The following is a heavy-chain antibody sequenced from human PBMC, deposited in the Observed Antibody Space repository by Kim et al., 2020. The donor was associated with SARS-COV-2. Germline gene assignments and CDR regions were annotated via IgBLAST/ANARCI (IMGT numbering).Heavy chain of an antibody. D-gene: IGHD2-2*01. V-gene: IGHV3-23*01. CDR3: AKDPVSSSPGWFDP. J-gene: IGHJ5*02. Sequence: ADSVKGRFTISRDNSKTTLYLQMNSLRAEDTAVYYCAKDPVSSSPGWFDPWGQGTLVTVSS.